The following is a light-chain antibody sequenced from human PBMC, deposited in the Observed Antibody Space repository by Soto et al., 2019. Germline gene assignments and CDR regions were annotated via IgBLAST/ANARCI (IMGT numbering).Light chain of an antibody. Sequence: IVMTQSPVTLSVSPGERATLSCRASQFVSSNLAWYQQKPGQAPRLLIYGASTRATGIPARFSGSGSGTEFTLTISNLQSEEFAVYFCQQYHNWPPITFGQGTRLEIK. CDR2: GAS. V-gene: IGKV3D-15*01. CDR3: QQYHNWPPIT. J-gene: IGKJ5*01. CDR1: QFVSSN.